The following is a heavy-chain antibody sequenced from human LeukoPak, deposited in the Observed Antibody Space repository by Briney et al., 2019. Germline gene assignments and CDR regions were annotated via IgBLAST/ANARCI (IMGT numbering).Heavy chain of an antibody. V-gene: IGHV3-23*01. D-gene: IGHD3-3*01. Sequence: KPSETLSLTCAVYGGSFSGYYWSWVRQAPGKGLEWVSAISGSGGSTYYADSVKGRFTISRDNSKNTLYLRMNSLRAEDTAVYYCAKPKGYDFWSGYREGYFDYWGQGTLVTVSS. CDR1: GGSFSGYY. CDR3: AKPKGYDFWSGYREGYFDY. CDR2: ISGSGGST. J-gene: IGHJ4*02.